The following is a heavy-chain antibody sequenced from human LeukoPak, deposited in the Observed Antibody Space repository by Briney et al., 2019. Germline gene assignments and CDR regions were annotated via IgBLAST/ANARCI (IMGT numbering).Heavy chain of an antibody. CDR1: GFIFSSSA. J-gene: IGHJ4*02. D-gene: IGHD3-10*01. CDR3: AKDPYYGSGSPPDY. V-gene: IGHV3-23*01. Sequence: GGSLRLSCAASGFIFSSSAMSWVRQAPGKGLEWVSAISGSGGSTYYADSVKGRFTISRDNSKNTLYLQMNSLRAEDTAVYYCAKDPYYGSGSPPDYWGQGTLVTVSS. CDR2: ISGSGGST.